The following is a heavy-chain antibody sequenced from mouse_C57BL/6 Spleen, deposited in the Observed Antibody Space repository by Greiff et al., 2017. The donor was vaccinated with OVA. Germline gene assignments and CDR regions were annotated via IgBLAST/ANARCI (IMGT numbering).Heavy chain of an antibody. CDR1: GFTFSSYT. V-gene: IGHV5-9*01. Sequence: EVKLQESGGGLVKPGGSLKLSCAASGFTFSSYTMSWVRQTPEKRLEWVATISGGGGNTYYPDSVKGRFTISRDNAKNTLYLQMSSLRSEDTALYYCARHGGDYSWFAYWGQGTLVTVSA. CDR3: ARHGGDYSWFAY. J-gene: IGHJ3*01. D-gene: IGHD2-4*01. CDR2: ISGGGGNT.